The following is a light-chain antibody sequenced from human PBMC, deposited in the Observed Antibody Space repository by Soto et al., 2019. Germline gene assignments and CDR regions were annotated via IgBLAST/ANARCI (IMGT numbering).Light chain of an antibody. Sequence: QSALTQPASVSGSPGQSITISCTGTSSDVGSYNLVSWYQQHPGKAPKLMIYEGSKRPSGVSNRFSGSKSGNTASLTISGLQPEDEADDDCCSYAGSSTLVVFGGGTKLTVL. CDR1: SSDVGSYNL. CDR2: EGS. J-gene: IGLJ2*01. CDR3: CSYAGSSTLVV. V-gene: IGLV2-23*01.